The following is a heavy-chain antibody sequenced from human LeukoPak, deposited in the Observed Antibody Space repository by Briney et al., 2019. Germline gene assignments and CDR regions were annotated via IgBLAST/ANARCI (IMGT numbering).Heavy chain of an antibody. D-gene: IGHD6-19*01. CDR3: ARDSTWLLDY. CDR2: IKEDGSVK. V-gene: IGHV3-7*03. CDR1: GFTFSSHW. J-gene: IGHJ4*02. Sequence: GGSLRLSCTASGFTFSSHWMTWVRQRPGKGLEWVANIKEDGSVKYYVDSVKGRFTISRDNIKNVLHLQMNSLRADDTAVYFCARDSTWLLDYWGQGTLITVSS.